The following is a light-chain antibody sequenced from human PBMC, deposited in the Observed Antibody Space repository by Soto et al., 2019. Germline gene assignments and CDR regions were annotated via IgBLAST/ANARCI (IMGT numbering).Light chain of an antibody. V-gene: IGLV2-14*01. CDR3: SSYTSSSTYV. Sequence: QSALTQPASVSGSPGQSITISCTGTSGDIGGFNYVSWYQHHPGKVPKLMIFEVSNRPSGVSHRFSASKSGNTASLTISGLQAEDEADYYCSSYTSSSTYVFGTGTKLTVL. CDR2: EVS. J-gene: IGLJ1*01. CDR1: SGDIGGFNY.